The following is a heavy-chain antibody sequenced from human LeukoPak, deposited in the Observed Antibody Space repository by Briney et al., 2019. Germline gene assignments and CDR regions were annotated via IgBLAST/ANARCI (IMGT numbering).Heavy chain of an antibody. V-gene: IGHV3-20*04. CDR2: INWNGGST. Sequence: PGGSLRLSCAASGSTFDDYGMSWVRQAPGKGLEWVSGINWNGGSTGYADSVKGRFTISRDNAKNSLYLQMNSLRAEDTALYYCARLTGGYCSGGSCYTFGCMDVWGKGTTVTVSS. D-gene: IGHD2-15*01. J-gene: IGHJ6*03. CDR3: ARLTGGYCSGGSCYTFGCMDV. CDR1: GSTFDDYG.